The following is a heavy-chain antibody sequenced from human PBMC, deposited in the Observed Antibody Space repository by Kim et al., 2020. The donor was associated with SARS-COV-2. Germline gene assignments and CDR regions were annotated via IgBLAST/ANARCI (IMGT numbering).Heavy chain of an antibody. D-gene: IGHD3-9*01. Sequence: YADCVKGRFTLYRDNYQKTLYLQMNRLRADDTAMYYCARGHFDWLHYLALWGQGILVAVSS. CDR3: ARGHFDWLHYLAL. V-gene: IGHV3-30*07. J-gene: IGHJ1*01.